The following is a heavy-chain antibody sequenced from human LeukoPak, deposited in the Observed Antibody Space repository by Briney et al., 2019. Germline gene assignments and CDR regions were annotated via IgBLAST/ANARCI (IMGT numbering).Heavy chain of an antibody. D-gene: IGHD3-22*01. CDR1: GGSISTNNYY. CDR3: ARGSYYYDSSGYYHWFDP. CDR2: LSYTGSS. Sequence: PSETLSLTCTVSGGSISTNNYYWGWIRQPPGKGLEWIGGLSYTGSSYYNPSLKSPVTISGDTSKNQFSLKVRSVTAADTAVYYCARGSYYYDSSGYYHWFDPWGQGTLVTVSS. J-gene: IGHJ5*02. V-gene: IGHV4-39*01.